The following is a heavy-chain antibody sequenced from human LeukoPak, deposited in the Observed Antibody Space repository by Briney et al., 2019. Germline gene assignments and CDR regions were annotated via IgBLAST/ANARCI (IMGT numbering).Heavy chain of an antibody. CDR1: GFTSSTYA. Sequence: GGSLRLSCAASGFTSSTYAMHWVRQAPGKGLEWISFIRFDGSNQYYADSVKGRFTISRDNSKNTLYLQMNSLRAEDTAVYYCAKDLERYCSSTSCANFDYWGQGTLVTVSS. D-gene: IGHD2-2*01. CDR3: AKDLERYCSSTSCANFDY. CDR2: IRFDGSNQ. V-gene: IGHV3-30*02. J-gene: IGHJ4*02.